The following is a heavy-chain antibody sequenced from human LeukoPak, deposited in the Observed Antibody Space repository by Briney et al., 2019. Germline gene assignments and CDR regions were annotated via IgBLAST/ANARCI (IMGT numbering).Heavy chain of an antibody. CDR3: ARDPQGDASQAFDY. D-gene: IGHD3-16*01. V-gene: IGHV4-4*02. CDR1: GGPINTNW. Sequence: SGTLSLTCAVSGGPINTNWWSWVRQPPGMGLEWIGEIHHSGITHYNPSLKSRVTISLDKSKNQLSLNLNSVTAADTAVYYCARDPQGDASQAFDYWGQGTLVTVSS. CDR2: IHHSGIT. J-gene: IGHJ4*02.